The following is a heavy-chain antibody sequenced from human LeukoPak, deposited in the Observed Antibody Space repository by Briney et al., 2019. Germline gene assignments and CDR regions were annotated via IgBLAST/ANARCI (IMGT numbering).Heavy chain of an antibody. J-gene: IGHJ6*03. CDR2: IIPMFGTA. D-gene: IGHD1-26*01. Sequence: GASVKVSCKASGGTFSSYAISWVRQAPGQGLEWMGGIIPMFGTANYAQKIQGRVTITADKSTSTAYMELSILRSEDTAVYYCACQIEVGATHRGFYYYMDVWGKGTTVTVSS. V-gene: IGHV1-69*06. CDR1: GGTFSSYA. CDR3: ACQIEVGATHRGFYYYMDV.